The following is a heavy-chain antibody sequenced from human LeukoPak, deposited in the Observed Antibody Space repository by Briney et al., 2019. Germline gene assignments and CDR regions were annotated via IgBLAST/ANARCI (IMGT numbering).Heavy chain of an antibody. CDR1: GGAISSGGYC. D-gene: IGHD5-18*01. CDR3: AKEPAMAQYYFDY. J-gene: IGHJ4*02. V-gene: IGHV3-23*01. CDR2: ISGSGGST. Sequence: LSLTCTVSGGAISSGGYCWSWVRQAPGKGLEWVSAISGSGGSTYYADSVKGRFTISRDNSKNTLYLQMNSLRAEDTAVYYCAKEPAMAQYYFDYWGQGTLVTVSS.